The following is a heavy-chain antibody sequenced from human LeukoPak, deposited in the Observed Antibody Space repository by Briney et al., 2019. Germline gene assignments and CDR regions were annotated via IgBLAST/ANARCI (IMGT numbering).Heavy chain of an antibody. Sequence: SGPELVKPTETLTLTCTLSGSTLSTRGMRVSWIRQPPGKALEWLARIDWDDDKFYSPSLKTRLTISKDTSKNQVVLTMTNMDPVDTATYYCARNREYSFALHYWGQGTLVTVSS. D-gene: IGHD4-11*01. CDR2: IDWDDDK. J-gene: IGHJ4*02. V-gene: IGHV2-70*04. CDR3: ARNREYSFALHY. CDR1: GSTLSTRGMR.